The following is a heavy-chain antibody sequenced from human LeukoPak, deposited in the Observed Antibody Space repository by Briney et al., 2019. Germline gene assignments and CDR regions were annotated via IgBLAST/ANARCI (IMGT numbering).Heavy chain of an antibody. CDR2: FSGSGGST. Sequence: PGGSLRLSCAASGFIFSNYAMSRVRQAPGKGLQWVSAFSGSGGSTYYADSVKGRFTISRDNSRNTLYLQMNSLRAEDTAVYYCARSGLSRFGFWGQGTLVTVSS. D-gene: IGHD2/OR15-2a*01. J-gene: IGHJ4*02. V-gene: IGHV3-23*01. CDR1: GFIFSNYA. CDR3: ARSGLSRFGF.